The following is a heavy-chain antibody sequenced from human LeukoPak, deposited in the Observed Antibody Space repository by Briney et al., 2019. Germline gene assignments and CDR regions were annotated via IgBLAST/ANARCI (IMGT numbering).Heavy chain of an antibody. CDR3: ARDYSWLVQFDY. CDR2: ISYDGSTK. Sequence: GGALRLSCAASGFTFSSYAMTWVRQAAGKGLEWVALISYDGSTKYYADCVKGRFTISRDNSKHTLFLQMDSLRAEDTAVYYCARDYSWLVQFDYWGQGTLVTVSS. J-gene: IGHJ4*02. CDR1: GFTFSSYA. V-gene: IGHV3-30-3*01. D-gene: IGHD6-19*01.